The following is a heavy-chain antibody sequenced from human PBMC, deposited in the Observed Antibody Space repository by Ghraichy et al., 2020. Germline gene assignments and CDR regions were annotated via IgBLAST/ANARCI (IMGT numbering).Heavy chain of an antibody. CDR2: IYYSGST. Sequence: SETLSLTCTVSGGSISSSSYYWGWIRQPPGKGLEWIGSIYYSGSTYYNPSLKSRVTISVDTSKNQFSLKLSSVTAADTAVYYCARQYNWNDAPFDYWGQGTLVTVSS. CDR3: ARQYNWNDAPFDY. D-gene: IGHD1-1*01. CDR1: GGSISSSSYY. J-gene: IGHJ4*02. V-gene: IGHV4-39*01.